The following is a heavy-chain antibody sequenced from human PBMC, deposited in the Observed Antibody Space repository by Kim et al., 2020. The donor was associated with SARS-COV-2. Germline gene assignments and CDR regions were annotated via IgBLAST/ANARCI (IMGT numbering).Heavy chain of an antibody. J-gene: IGHJ5*02. CDR3: ARGGVVPAATFDP. Sequence: SETLSLTCTVSGYSISSGYYWGWIRQPPGKGLEWIGSIYHSGSTYYNPSLKSRVTISVDTSKNQFSLKLSSVTAADTAVYYCARGGVVPAATFDPWGQGTLVTVSS. V-gene: IGHV4-38-2*02. D-gene: IGHD2-2*01. CDR2: IYHSGST. CDR1: GYSISSGYY.